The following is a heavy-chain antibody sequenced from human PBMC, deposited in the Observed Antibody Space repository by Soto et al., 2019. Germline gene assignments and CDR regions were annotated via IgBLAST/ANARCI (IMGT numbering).Heavy chain of an antibody. CDR1: GFTFSSYW. J-gene: IGHJ4*02. CDR2: IKQDGSEK. Sequence: GGSLRLSCAASGFTFSSYWMSWVRQAPGKGLEWVANIKQDGSEKYYVDSVKGRFTISRDNAKNSLYLQMNSLRAEDTAVYYCARAGGGRESYYGDYGDYWGQGTLVTVPS. D-gene: IGHD4-17*01. V-gene: IGHV3-7*05. CDR3: ARAGGGRESYYGDYGDY.